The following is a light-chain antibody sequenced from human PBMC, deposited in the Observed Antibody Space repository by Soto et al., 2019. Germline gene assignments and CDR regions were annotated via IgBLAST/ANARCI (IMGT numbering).Light chain of an antibody. J-gene: IGKJ2*01. V-gene: IGKV1-39*01. Sequence: DIQMTQSPSSLSASVGDRVTITCRASQTISSYLNWYQQSPGKAPKLLIHAASSLQSGVPSRFSGSGSGTDFTHTISSLQPEDFATYYCQQSSNIPYTFGQGTKLEIK. CDR1: QTISSY. CDR2: AAS. CDR3: QQSSNIPYT.